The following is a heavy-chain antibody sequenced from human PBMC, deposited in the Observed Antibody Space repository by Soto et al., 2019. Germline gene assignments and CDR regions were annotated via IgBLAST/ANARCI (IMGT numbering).Heavy chain of an antibody. CDR2: IGAYNGDT. J-gene: IGHJ6*03. Sequence: QVQLLQSGAEVRKPGASVKVSCKASGYTFTNYGITWVRQAPVQGLEWMGGIGAYNGDTHYTQRLQGSVTITTDTATRTGSKALRGLRCDDTAIYDCDRVRQLVGYFSDYMDVWGKGTTFTVSS. V-gene: IGHV1-18*01. CDR3: DRVRQLVGYFSDYMDV. D-gene: IGHD6-6*01. CDR1: GYTFTNYG.